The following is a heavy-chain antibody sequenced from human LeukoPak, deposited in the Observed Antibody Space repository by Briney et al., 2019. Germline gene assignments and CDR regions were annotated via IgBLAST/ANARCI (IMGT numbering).Heavy chain of an antibody. V-gene: IGHV3-11*01. CDR2: ISSSGSTI. CDR3: ARDTSVGAMGSNFDY. CDR1: GFTFSDYY. D-gene: IGHD1-26*01. Sequence: GGSLRLSCAASGFTFSDYYMSWIRQAPGKGLEWVSYISSSGSTIYYADSVKGRFTISRDNAKNSLYLQMNSLRAEDTAVYYCARDTSVGAMGSNFDYWGQGTLVTVSS. J-gene: IGHJ4*02.